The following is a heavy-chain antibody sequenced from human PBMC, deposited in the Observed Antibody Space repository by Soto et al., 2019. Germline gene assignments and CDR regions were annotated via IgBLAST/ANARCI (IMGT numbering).Heavy chain of an antibody. V-gene: IGHV4-59*13. CDR1: AAAFSKYY. CDR3: ASVTFGGVVLAH. D-gene: IGHD3-16*01. J-gene: IGHJ4*02. CDR2: IYFNGNT. Sequence: PSETLSLTCTVSAAAFSKYYWTLIRQPRGRGLEWFGYIYFNGNTNYNPSLKRRGNISVDTSKKQISLNLTSVNDEDQAVYSCASVTFGGVVLAHWGQGTLVTVYS.